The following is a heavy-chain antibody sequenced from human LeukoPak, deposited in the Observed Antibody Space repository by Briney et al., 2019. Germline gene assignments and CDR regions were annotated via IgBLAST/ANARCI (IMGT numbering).Heavy chain of an antibody. J-gene: IGHJ4*02. CDR2: ISSSGANI. CDR3: ARVVPGTGFFY. D-gene: IGHD2-8*02. V-gene: IGHV3-48*03. Sequence: PGGSLRLSCAASGLTFSTYEMNWIRQAPGKGLEWVSYISSSGANIDYADSVRGRFTVSRDNAKNSLYLQMNSLRAEDTAVYYCARVVPGTGFFYWGQGTLVTVSS. CDR1: GLTFSTYE.